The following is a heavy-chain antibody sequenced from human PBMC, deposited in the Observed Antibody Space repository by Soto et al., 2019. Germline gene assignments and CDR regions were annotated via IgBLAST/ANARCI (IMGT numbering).Heavy chain of an antibody. CDR3: ARDPYDILTGYNPFYYYYYGMDV. V-gene: IGHV1-18*04. CDR2: ISAYNGNT. CDR1: GYTFTSHG. J-gene: IGHJ6*02. Sequence: ASVKVSCKASGYTFTSHGISWVRQAPGQGLAWMGWISAYNGNTNYAQKLQGRVTMTTDTSTSTAYMELRSLRSDDTAVYYCARDPYDILTGYNPFYYYYYGMDVWGQGTTVTVSS. D-gene: IGHD3-9*01.